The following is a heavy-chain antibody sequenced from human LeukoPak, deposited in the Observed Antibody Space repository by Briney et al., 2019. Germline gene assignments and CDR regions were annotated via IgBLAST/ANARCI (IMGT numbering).Heavy chain of an antibody. V-gene: IGHV3-23*01. D-gene: IGHD2-8*02. CDR2: IGADVGHT. J-gene: IGHJ6*02. CDR1: GFTFSTFA. Sequence: GGSLRLSCVASGFTFSTFAMYWLRQAPGKGLEWVSAIGADVGHTNYADSVRGRFTISRDNSRNTLYLQMTSLRTDDTATYFCAKSTDYWFYGMDVWGQGTTATVSS. CDR3: AKSTDYWFYGMDV.